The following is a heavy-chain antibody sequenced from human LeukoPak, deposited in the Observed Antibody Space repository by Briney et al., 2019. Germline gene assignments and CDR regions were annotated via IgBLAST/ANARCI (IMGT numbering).Heavy chain of an antibody. Sequence: KPSETLSLTCTVSGGSISSSSYYWGWIRQPPGKGLEWIGTVYHSGSTFYNPSLKSRVTMSVDTSKNQFSLKLSSVTAADTAVYYCARQGEYHDSSGYYASWFDPWGQGTLVTVSS. CDR3: ARQGEYHDSSGYYASWFDP. CDR2: VYHSGST. CDR1: GGSISSSSYY. J-gene: IGHJ5*02. V-gene: IGHV4-39*01. D-gene: IGHD3-22*01.